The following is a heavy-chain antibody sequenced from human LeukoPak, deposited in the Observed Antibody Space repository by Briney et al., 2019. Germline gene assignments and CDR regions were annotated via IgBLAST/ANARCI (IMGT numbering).Heavy chain of an antibody. Sequence: GGSLRLSCTVSGFTVSSNSMSWVRQAPGKGLEWVSFIYSGGNTHYSDSVKGRFTITRDNSKNTLYLQMNSLRAEDTAVYYCARESQGVFYDYWGQGTLVTVSS. CDR3: ARESQGVFYDY. D-gene: IGHD2/OR15-2a*01. CDR2: IYSGGNT. J-gene: IGHJ4*02. V-gene: IGHV3-66*01. CDR1: GFTVSSNS.